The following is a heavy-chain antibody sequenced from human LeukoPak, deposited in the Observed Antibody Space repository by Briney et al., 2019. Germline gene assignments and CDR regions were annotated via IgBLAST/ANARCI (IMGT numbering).Heavy chain of an antibody. CDR1: GGSTSSYY. CDR2: IYTSGST. J-gene: IGHJ6*02. D-gene: IGHD6-13*01. V-gene: IGHV4-4*07. CDR3: ARENSAGPLGYYYYYGMDV. Sequence: SETLSLTCTVSGGSTSSYYWSWLRQPAGKGLEWIGRIYTSGSTNYNPSLKSRVTMSVDTSKNQFSLKLSSVTAADTAVYYCARENSAGPLGYYYYYGMDVWGQGTTVTVSS.